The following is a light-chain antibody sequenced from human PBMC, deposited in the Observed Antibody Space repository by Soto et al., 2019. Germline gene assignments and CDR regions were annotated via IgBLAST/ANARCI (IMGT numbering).Light chain of an antibody. Sequence: DIQMTPSPSSLSASVGDRVTIACRASQGISTYLNCYQQKPGKAPKLLIYAASSLQSGVPSRFSGSGSETDFTLTISSLQPEDFATYSCQQSYSTTWTFGQGTKVDIK. CDR1: QGISTY. CDR2: AAS. J-gene: IGKJ1*01. CDR3: QQSYSTTWT. V-gene: IGKV1-39*01.